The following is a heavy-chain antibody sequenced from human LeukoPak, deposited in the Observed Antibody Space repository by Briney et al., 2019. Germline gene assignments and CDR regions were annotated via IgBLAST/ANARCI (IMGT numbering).Heavy chain of an antibody. V-gene: IGHV5-51*01. Sequence: GESLKISCKGSGYSFSSYWIGWVRQMPGKGLEWMGIIFPHDSNTRYSPSFQGQITISADKSISTAYLQWSSLEAADTAMYYCARFAYYTDSFPDHYWGQGTLATVSS. CDR3: ARFAYYTDSFPDHY. CDR2: IFPHDSNT. CDR1: GYSFSSYW. J-gene: IGHJ4*02. D-gene: IGHD2-8*02.